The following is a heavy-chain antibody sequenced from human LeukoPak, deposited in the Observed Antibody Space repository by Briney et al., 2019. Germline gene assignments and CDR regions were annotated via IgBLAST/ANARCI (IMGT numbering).Heavy chain of an antibody. CDR1: GFTFSSYG. Sequence: PGGSLRLSCAASGFTFSSYGMHWVRQAPGKGLEWVTFIRYDGSNKYYADSVKGRFTISRDNSKNTLYLQMNSLRAEDTAVYYCAGFDYYGSESYYNHFDSWGQGTLVTVSS. CDR2: IRYDGSNK. J-gene: IGHJ4*02. CDR3: AGFDYYGSESYYNHFDS. D-gene: IGHD3-10*01. V-gene: IGHV3-30*02.